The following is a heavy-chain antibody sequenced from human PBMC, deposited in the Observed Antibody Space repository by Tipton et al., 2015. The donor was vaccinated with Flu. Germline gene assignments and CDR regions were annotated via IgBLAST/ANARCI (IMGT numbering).Heavy chain of an antibody. CDR2: IYTSGST. J-gene: IGHJ1*01. V-gene: IGHV4-61*02. D-gene: IGHD6-13*01. CDR1: GGSISSDSYY. Sequence: TLSLTCTVSGGSISSDSYYWSWIQQPAGKGLEWIGRIYTSGSTNYNPSLKSRVTISLDTSKNQFSLKLSSVTAADTAVYYCARYTSSWDPPRDWGQGTLVTVSS. CDR3: ARYTSSWDPPRD.